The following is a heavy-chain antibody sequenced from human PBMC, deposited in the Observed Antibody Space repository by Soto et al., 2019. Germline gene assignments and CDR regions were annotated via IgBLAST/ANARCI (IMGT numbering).Heavy chain of an antibody. V-gene: IGHV3-23*01. CDR3: AKVVVPAAKYYYYGMDV. CDR2: ISGSGGST. Sequence: GGSLRLSCAASGFTFSSYAMSWVRQAPGKGLEWVSAISGSGGSTYYADSVKGRFTISRDNSKNTLYLQMNSLRAEDTAVYYCAKVVVPAAKYYYYGMDVWGQGTTVTVSS. J-gene: IGHJ6*02. D-gene: IGHD2-2*01. CDR1: GFTFSSYA.